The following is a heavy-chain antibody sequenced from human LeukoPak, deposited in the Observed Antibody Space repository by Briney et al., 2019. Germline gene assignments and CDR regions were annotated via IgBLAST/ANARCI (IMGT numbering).Heavy chain of an antibody. Sequence: GGSLRLSCAASGFTFSSYSMNWVRQAPGKGLEWVSSISSSSSYIYYADSVKGRFTIPRDNAKNSLYLQMNSLRAEDTAVYYCASLITMAPAWFDPWGQGTLVTVSS. CDR3: ASLITMAPAWFDP. V-gene: IGHV3-21*01. CDR1: GFTFSSYS. CDR2: ISSSSSYI. D-gene: IGHD3-10*01. J-gene: IGHJ5*02.